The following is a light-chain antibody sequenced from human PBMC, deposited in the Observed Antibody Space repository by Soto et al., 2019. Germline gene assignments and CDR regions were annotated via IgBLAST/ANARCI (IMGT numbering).Light chain of an antibody. J-gene: IGLJ1*01. CDR3: CPSAAIFYV. CDR1: SSDVGAYNY. V-gene: IGLV2-11*01. CDR2: DVS. Sequence: QSVLTQPRSVCGSPGQSVTISCTGTSSDVGAYNYVSWYQKHPGKAPKLIIYDVSKRPSGVPDRFSGSKSGNTASLTISGLQAEDDADYYGCPSAAIFYVFGTGTKVPVL.